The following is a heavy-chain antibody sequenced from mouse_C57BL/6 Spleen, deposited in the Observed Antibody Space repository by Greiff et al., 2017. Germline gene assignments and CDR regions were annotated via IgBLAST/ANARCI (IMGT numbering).Heavy chain of an antibody. CDR3: ARSGGSSRPYAMDY. Sequence: QVQLQQPGAELVMPGASVKLSCKASGYTFTSYWMHWVKQRPGQGLEWIGEIDPSDSYTNYNQKFKGKSTLTVDKSSSTAYIQLSSLTSEDSAVYYWARSGGSSRPYAMDYWGQGTSVTVSS. CDR1: GYTFTSYW. D-gene: IGHD1-1*01. V-gene: IGHV1-69*01. J-gene: IGHJ4*01. CDR2: IDPSDSYT.